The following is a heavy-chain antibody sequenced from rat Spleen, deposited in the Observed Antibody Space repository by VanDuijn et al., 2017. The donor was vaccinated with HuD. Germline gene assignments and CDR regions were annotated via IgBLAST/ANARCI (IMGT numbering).Heavy chain of an antibody. V-gene: IGHV5-7*01. CDR2: IGYDGSST. CDR1: GFTFSDYY. CDR3: ARHPDVMDA. J-gene: IGHJ4*01. Sequence: EVQLVESGGGLVQPGRSLKLSCAASGFTFSDYYMAWVRQAPTKGLEWVATIGYDGSSTYYRDSVKGRFTISRDNAKSSLYLQMNSLKSEDTATYYCARHPDVMDAWGQGASVTVSS.